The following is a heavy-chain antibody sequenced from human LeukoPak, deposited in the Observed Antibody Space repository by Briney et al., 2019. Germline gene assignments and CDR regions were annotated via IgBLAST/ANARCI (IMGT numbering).Heavy chain of an antibody. Sequence: ASVKVSCKASGYTFTGYYIHWVRQAPGQGLEWMGWINPNSGGTNYAQKFQGRVTMTRDTSISTAYMDLSRLRSDDTAVYYCARAWLRLNPYFDYWGQGTLVTVSS. J-gene: IGHJ4*02. CDR2: INPNSGGT. V-gene: IGHV1-2*02. CDR3: ARAWLRLNPYFDY. D-gene: IGHD5-12*01. CDR1: GYTFTGYY.